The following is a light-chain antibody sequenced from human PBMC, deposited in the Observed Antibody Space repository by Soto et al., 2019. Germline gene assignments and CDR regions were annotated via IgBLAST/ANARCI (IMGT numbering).Light chain of an antibody. Sequence: EIVLRQSPGTLSLSPVERATLSCRASQSVSSSYLAWYQQKPGQAPRLLIYGASTRATGIPARFSGSGSGTEFTLTISSLQSEDFAVYYCQQYNNWPPITFSQGTRLEIK. CDR3: QQYNNWPPIT. CDR2: GAS. J-gene: IGKJ5*01. V-gene: IGKV3-15*01. CDR1: QSVSSSY.